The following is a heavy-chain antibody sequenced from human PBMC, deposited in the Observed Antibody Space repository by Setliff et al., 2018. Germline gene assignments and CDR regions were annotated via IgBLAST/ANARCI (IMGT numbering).Heavy chain of an antibody. V-gene: IGHV4-4*08. Sequence: SETLSLTCTVSGDSIDRYYWSWIRQPPGRGLEWIAYIHETGKTNSNPSLKSRVTISLDTTRNQFSLKLTSVTAADTAMYYCARAPRYFDSTGSYFDFWGQGTLVTVSS. J-gene: IGHJ4*02. CDR1: GDSIDRYY. D-gene: IGHD3-22*01. CDR3: ARAPRYFDSTGSYFDF. CDR2: IHETGKT.